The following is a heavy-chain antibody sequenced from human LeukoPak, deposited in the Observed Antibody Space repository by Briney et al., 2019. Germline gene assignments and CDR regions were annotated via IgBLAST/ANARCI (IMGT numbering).Heavy chain of an antibody. D-gene: IGHD1-26*01. CDR1: GYTFSNYG. CDR3: ARDRYSHYYYGMDV. Sequence: ASVKVSCKASGYTFSNYGISWVRQAPGQGLEWMGWNSAYNGDTNYAQKLQGRVTMTTDTSTSTAYMELRSLRSDDTAVYYCARDRYSHYYYGMDVWGQGTTVTVSS. CDR2: NSAYNGDT. J-gene: IGHJ6*02. V-gene: IGHV1-18*01.